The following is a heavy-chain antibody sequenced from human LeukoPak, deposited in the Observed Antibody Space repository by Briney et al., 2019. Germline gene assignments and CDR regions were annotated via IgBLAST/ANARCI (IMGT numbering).Heavy chain of an antibody. V-gene: IGHV3-30*04. CDR1: GFTFSSYA. J-gene: IGHJ6*02. CDR3: ARGDLGYSSSWFNYYYYGMDV. D-gene: IGHD6-13*01. Sequence: GGSLRLSCAASGFTFSSYAMHWVRQAPGKGLEWVAVISYDGSNKYYADSVKGRFTISRDNSKNTLYLQMNSLRAEDTAVYYCARGDLGYSSSWFNYYYYGMDVWGQGTTVTVSS. CDR2: ISYDGSNK.